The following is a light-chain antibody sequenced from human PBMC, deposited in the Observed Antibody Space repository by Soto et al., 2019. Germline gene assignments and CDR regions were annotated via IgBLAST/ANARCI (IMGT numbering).Light chain of an antibody. V-gene: IGKV3-15*01. CDR2: GAS. CDR1: QSVSSS. CDR3: QQYAYWWA. Sequence: EIVMTQSPATLSVSPGARAPLSCRASQSVSSSLAWYQQTPGQAPRLLIHGASTRATGIPTRFSGSGSGTEFTLTISSLQSEDFAVYYCQQYAYWWAFGQGTKVDIK. J-gene: IGKJ1*01.